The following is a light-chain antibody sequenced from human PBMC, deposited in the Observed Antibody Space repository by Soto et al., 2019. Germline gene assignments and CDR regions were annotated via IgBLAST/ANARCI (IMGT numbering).Light chain of an antibody. J-gene: IGKJ1*01. Sequence: DIQMTQSPSSLSASVGDRVTITCRASQGIGTYLNWYQQRPGKAPKLLIYAAYNLQSGVPSRFSGSGSGTDFTLTITGMQDEDFATYSCQQSYDTPRTFGPGTKVEVQ. CDR1: QGIGTY. CDR3: QQSYDTPRT. V-gene: IGKV1-39*01. CDR2: AAY.